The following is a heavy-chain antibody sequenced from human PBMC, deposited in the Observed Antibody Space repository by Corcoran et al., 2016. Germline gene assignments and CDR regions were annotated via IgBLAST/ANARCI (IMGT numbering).Heavy chain of an antibody. CDR2: IYSGGST. CDR1: GFTVSSNY. V-gene: IGHV3-53*01. D-gene: IGHD6-19*01. J-gene: IGHJ4*02. CDR3: AREETAVAGAFDY. Sequence: EVQPVESGGGLIQPGGSLRLSCAASGFTVSSNYMSWVRQDPGKGLEWVSVIYSGGSTYYADSVKGRFTIARDNSKNTLYLQMNSLRAEDTALYYCAREETAVAGAFDYWGQGTLVTVSS.